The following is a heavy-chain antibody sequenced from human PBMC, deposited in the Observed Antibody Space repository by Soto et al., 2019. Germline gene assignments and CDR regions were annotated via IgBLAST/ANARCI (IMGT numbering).Heavy chain of an antibody. J-gene: IGHJ4*02. CDR1: GYTFTSYG. Sequence: QVQLVQSGAEVKKPGASVKVSCKASGYTFTSYGISWVRQAPGQGLEWMGWISAYNGNTNYVQRLQGRVTMTTDTTTSTAYMELRSLRSDDTAVYYCGRGHGSYRRASPFDYWGQGTLVAVSS. V-gene: IGHV1-18*01. D-gene: IGHD1-26*01. CDR2: ISAYNGNT. CDR3: GRGHGSYRRASPFDY.